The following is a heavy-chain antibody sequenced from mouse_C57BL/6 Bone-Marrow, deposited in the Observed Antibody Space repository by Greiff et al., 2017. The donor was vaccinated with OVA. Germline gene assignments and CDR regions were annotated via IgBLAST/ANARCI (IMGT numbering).Heavy chain of an antibody. Sequence: QVQLQQPGAEVVRPGASVKLSCKASGYTFTDHYINWVKQRPGQGLEWIARIYPGSGNTHYNEKFKGKATLTAEKSSNTAYMQLSSLTSEDSAVYFCARDDGYFFEYWGQGTTLTVSS. J-gene: IGHJ2*01. CDR2: IYPGSGNT. D-gene: IGHD2-3*01. V-gene: IGHV1-76*01. CDR1: GYTFTDHY. CDR3: ARDDGYFFEY.